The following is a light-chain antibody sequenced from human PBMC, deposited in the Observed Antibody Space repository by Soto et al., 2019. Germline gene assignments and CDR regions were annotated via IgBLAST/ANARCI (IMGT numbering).Light chain of an antibody. V-gene: IGKV3-15*01. CDR2: GAS. CDR3: QQFYTWPVT. Sequence: IGLTQSPGTLSLSPGERATLSCRASQSVSSSYLAWYQQKPGQAPRLLISGASTGATGIPARFSGSGSGTEFALTINSLQSEDFAVYYCQQFYTWPVTFGGGTKVDIK. CDR1: QSVSSSY. J-gene: IGKJ4*01.